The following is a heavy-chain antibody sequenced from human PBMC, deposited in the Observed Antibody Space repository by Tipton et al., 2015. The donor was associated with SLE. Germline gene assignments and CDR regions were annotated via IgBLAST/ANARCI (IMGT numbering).Heavy chain of an antibody. D-gene: IGHD6-19*01. J-gene: IGHJ5*02. CDR1: GDSIRSTTYY. CDR3: ARGRGWATT. V-gene: IGHV4-39*07. Sequence: TLSLTCTVSGDSIRSTTYYWAWIRQPPGKGLEWIGSVYFGGTTYNNPSLKSRVAISVDMSKNQFSLRLASVTAADSAVYYCARGRGWATTWGQGTLVTVSS. CDR2: VYFGGTT.